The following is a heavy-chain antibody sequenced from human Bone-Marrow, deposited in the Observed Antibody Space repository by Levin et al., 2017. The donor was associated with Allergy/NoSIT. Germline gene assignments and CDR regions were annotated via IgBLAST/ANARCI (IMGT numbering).Heavy chain of an antibody. CDR1: GYTFTSYD. D-gene: IGHD2-2*01. CDR2: MNPNSGNT. V-gene: IGHV1-8*01. J-gene: IGHJ6*02. CDR3: ARGRYCSSTSCNGMDV. Sequence: EASVKVSCKASGYTFTSYDINWVRQATGQGLEWMGWMNPNSGNTGYAQKFQGRVTMTRNTSISTAYMELSSLRSEDTAVYYCARGRYCSSTSCNGMDVWGQGTTVTVSS.